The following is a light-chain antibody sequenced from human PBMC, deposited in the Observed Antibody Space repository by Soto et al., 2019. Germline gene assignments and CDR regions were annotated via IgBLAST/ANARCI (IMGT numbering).Light chain of an antibody. J-gene: IGKJ1*01. Sequence: AIQMTQSPSSLSASVGDRVTITCRVSQDIRGDLGWYQQKPGKAPKALIYGASNLQSGVPSRFSGSGFGTDFTLTISSLQPEDFATYYCLQDRNYPRTFGQGTKVESK. CDR3: LQDRNYPRT. CDR1: QDIRGD. CDR2: GAS. V-gene: IGKV1-6*01.